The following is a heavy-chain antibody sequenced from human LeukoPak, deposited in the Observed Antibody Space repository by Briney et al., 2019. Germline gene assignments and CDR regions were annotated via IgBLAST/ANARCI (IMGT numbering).Heavy chain of an antibody. D-gene: IGHD1-26*01. CDR3: VRVLPGSISDC. CDR1: GGSISSSTYY. Sequence: PSETLSLTCTVSGGSISSSTYYWGWIRQPPGKGLEWIATISYSGNTYYNSSVKSRVTISSDISKHQFSVSLNSVTAADTAIYYCVRVLPGSISDCWGQGTLVTVSS. J-gene: IGHJ4*02. CDR2: ISYSGNT. V-gene: IGHV4-39*07.